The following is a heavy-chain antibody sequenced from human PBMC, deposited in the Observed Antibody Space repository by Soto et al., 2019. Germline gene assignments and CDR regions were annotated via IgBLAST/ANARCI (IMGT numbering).Heavy chain of an antibody. V-gene: IGHV1-18*01. CDR2: ISAYNGNT. D-gene: IGHD3-9*01. J-gene: IGHJ5*02. Sequence: ASVKVSCKASGYTFTSYGISWVRQAPGQGLEWMGWISAYNGNTNYAQKLQGRVTMTTDTSTSTAYMELRSLRSDDTAVYYCARVLLWEYYDILTGYQNWFDPSGQGTLVTVSS. CDR1: GYTFTSYG. CDR3: ARVLLWEYYDILTGYQNWFDP.